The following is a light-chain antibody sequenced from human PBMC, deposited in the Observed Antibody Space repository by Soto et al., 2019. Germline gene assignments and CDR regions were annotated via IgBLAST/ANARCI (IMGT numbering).Light chain of an antibody. V-gene: IGKV1-5*03. CDR2: KAS. CDR3: QQYNSYRA. CDR1: ESIDSW. Sequence: DIQMTQSPSTLSASVGDRVTITFRASESIDSWLAWHQQKPGRAPKLLISKASSLESGVPSRFSGSGFGTEFTLTISSLQTDDFATYYCQQYNSYRAFGQGTKVDI. J-gene: IGKJ1*01.